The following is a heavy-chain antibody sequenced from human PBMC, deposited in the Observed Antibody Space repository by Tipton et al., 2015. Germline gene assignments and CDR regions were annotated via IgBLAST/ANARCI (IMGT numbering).Heavy chain of an antibody. D-gene: IGHD2-2*01. CDR1: GGSISLGGYY. CDR3: ARSRTNIVVVPADYGMDV. V-gene: IGHV4-61*08. CDR2: IYYSGGP. Sequence: TLSLTCTVSGGSISLGGYYWGWIRQPPEKGLEWIGKIYYSGGPNYNPSLKSRVTISVDTSKNQFSLKLSSVTAADTAVYYCARSRTNIVVVPADYGMDVWGQGTTVTVSS. J-gene: IGHJ6*02.